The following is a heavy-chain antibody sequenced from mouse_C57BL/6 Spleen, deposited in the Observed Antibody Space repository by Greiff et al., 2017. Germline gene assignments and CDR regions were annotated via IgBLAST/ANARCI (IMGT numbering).Heavy chain of an antibody. Sequence: QVQLQQSGPGLVQPSQSLSITCTVSGFSLTSYGVHWVRQSPGKGLEWLGVIWRGGSTDYNAAFMSRLSITKDNSKSQVFFKMNSLQADDTAIYYCATIYYDYDGYYAMDYWGQGTSGTVSS. D-gene: IGHD2-4*01. V-gene: IGHV2-5*01. CDR1: GFSLTSYG. J-gene: IGHJ4*01. CDR3: ATIYYDYDGYYAMDY. CDR2: IWRGGST.